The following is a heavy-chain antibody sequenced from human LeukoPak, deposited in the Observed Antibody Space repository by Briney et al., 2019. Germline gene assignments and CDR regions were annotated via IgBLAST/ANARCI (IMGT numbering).Heavy chain of an antibody. CDR2: IYHTGSA. Sequence: SETLSLTCGVSGYSISRGYYWAWIRQPPGKGLEWIGTIYHTGSAYYTPSLGSRVTISVDTSKNEFSLNLNSVTAADTAVYYCARAGWIITSGIDYWGQGALVTVSS. D-gene: IGHD3-10*01. CDR1: GYSISRGYY. CDR3: ARAGWIITSGIDY. J-gene: IGHJ4*02. V-gene: IGHV4-38-2*01.